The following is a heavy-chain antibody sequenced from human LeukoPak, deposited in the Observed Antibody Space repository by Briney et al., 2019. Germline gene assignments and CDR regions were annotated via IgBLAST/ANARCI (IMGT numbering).Heavy chain of an antibody. CDR2: ISSSGSTI. J-gene: IGHJ3*02. D-gene: IGHD2-8*02. V-gene: IGHV3-48*03. Sequence: GGSLRLSCAASGXTFSSYEVNWVRQAPGEGWEWVSYISSSGSTIYYADSVRGRFTISRDNTKNSLFLQMDSLTTEDTAFYYCVKDIDTVGTNAFDIWGQGTMVTVSS. CDR3: VKDIDTVGTNAFDI. CDR1: GXTFSSYE.